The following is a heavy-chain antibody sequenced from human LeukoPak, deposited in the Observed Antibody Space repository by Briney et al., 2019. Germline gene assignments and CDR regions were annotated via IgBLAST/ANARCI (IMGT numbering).Heavy chain of an antibody. CDR3: ATPYCSSLSCLDVFNI. J-gene: IGHJ3*02. Sequence: SQTLSLTCTVSGISISDGRYYWAWLRQRPGRGLEWIVYKYYSGSAKYNPSLKSRLTISIDTPENQFSLHLSSVTAADTAMYYCATPYCSSLSCLDVFNIWGQGRMVTVSS. V-gene: IGHV4-31*03. CDR1: GISISDGRYY. D-gene: IGHD2-2*01. CDR2: KYYSGSA.